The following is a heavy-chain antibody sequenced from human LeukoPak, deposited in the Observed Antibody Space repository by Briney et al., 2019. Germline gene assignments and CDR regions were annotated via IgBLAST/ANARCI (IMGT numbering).Heavy chain of an antibody. D-gene: IGHD4-11*01. CDR1: GGSISGYY. V-gene: IGHV4-59*08. CDR3: ARALLTVTNTAFDI. J-gene: IGHJ3*02. CDR2: IHYSGTT. Sequence: PSETLSVTCTVSGGSISGYYWSWIRLPPGKGLEWIAYIHYSGTTNYNPSLSSRVAISVDTSKNQFSLKVNSVTATDTAVYYCARALLTVTNTAFDIWGQGTMVTVSS.